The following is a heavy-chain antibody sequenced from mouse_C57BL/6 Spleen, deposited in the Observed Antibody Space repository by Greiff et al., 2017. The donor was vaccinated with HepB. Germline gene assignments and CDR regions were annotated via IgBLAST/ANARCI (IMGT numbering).Heavy chain of an antibody. CDR3: ARGLGRSAWFAY. J-gene: IGHJ3*01. V-gene: IGHV3-6*01. Sequence: ESGPGLVKPSQSLSLTCSVTGYSITSGYYWNWIRQFPGNKLEWMGYISYDGSNNYNPSLKNRISITRDTSKNQFFLKLNSVTTEDTATYYCARGLGRSAWFAYWGQGTLVTVSA. CDR2: ISYDGSN. D-gene: IGHD4-1*01. CDR1: GYSITSGYY.